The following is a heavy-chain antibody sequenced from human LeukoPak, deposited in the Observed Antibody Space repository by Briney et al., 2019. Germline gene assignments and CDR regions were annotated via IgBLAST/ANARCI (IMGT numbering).Heavy chain of an antibody. D-gene: IGHD6-13*01. CDR2: MNPNSGNT. CDR3: ARGGRYSSSWYDFDYYYMDV. J-gene: IGHJ6*03. Sequence: ASVKVSCKASGYTFTSYDINWVRQATGQGLEWMGWMNPNSGNTGYAQKFQGRVTITRNTSISTAYMELSSLRSEDTAVYYCARGGRYSSSWYDFDYYYMDVWGKGTTVTVSS. V-gene: IGHV1-8*03. CDR1: GYTFTSYD.